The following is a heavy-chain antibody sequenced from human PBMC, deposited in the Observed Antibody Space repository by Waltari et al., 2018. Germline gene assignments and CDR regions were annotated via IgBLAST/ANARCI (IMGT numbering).Heavy chain of an antibody. CDR2: FYYSGST. J-gene: IGHJ5*01. CDR3: ASEAVAGNWFDS. D-gene: IGHD6-19*01. Sequence: QLQLQESGPGLVKPSETLSLTCTVSGGSISSSNYYWGWIRQPPGKGLEWIGRFYYSGSTYYNPSLKSRVTISVDTSKNQFSLKLSSVTAADTAVYHCASEAVAGNWFDSWGQGTLVTVSS. V-gene: IGHV4-39*01. CDR1: GGSISSSNYY.